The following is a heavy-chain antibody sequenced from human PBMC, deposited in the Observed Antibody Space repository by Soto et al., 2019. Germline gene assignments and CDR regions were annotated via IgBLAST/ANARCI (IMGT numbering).Heavy chain of an antibody. V-gene: IGHV4-39*01. Sequence: KTSETLSLTCAVSGGSISSRGYYWGWNRQPPGKGLEWIGTIYPNGNTYQNPSLENRVTISLDTSKNQFSLRLSSVTAADTAVYYCVVTRIAVELNWGPGSLVTVSS. J-gene: IGHJ1*01. CDR2: IYPNGNT. D-gene: IGHD1-7*01. CDR1: GGSISSRGYY. CDR3: VVTRIAVELN.